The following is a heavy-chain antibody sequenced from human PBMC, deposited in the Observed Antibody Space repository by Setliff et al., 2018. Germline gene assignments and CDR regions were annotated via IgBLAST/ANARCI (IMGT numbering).Heavy chain of an antibody. V-gene: IGHV3-30*03. D-gene: IGHD2-15*01. CDR3: ARTCSGSGCYAGLES. Sequence: GGSLRLSCAASGFTFSTYRMHWVRQARGKGLEWVAVILDDGVKRYHADSVKGRFTISRDNSKNTLYLQMNSLRPEDTAVYYCARTCSGSGCYAGLESWGQGTPVTVSS. J-gene: IGHJ4*02. CDR1: GFTFSTYR. CDR2: ILDDGVKR.